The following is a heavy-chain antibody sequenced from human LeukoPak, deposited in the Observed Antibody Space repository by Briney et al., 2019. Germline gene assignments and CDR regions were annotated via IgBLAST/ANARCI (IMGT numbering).Heavy chain of an antibody. J-gene: IGHJ6*02. CDR2: ISTGGDNT. D-gene: IGHD3-10*01. CDR3: AKSMNYYGSGSPPYYYYGMDV. Sequence: PGGSLRLSCAASGFTFSRYAMNWVRQAPEKGLEWVSYISTGGDNTFYADSLKGRFTVSRDNAKNSLFLQMDSLRAEDTAVYYCAKSMNYYGSGSPPYYYYGMDVWGQGTTVTVSS. CDR1: GFTFSRYA. V-gene: IGHV3-21*04.